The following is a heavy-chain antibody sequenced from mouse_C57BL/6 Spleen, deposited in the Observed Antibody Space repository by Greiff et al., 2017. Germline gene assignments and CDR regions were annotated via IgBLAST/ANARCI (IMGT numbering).Heavy chain of an antibody. J-gene: IGHJ4*01. D-gene: IGHD1-1*01. V-gene: IGHV1-9*01. CDR1: GYTFTGYW. CDR3: AYYYGSSYYAMDY. Sequence: QVQLKESGAELMKPGASVKLSCKATGYTFTGYWIEWVKQRPGHGLEWIGEILPGSGSTTYNEKFKGKATFTADTSSNTAYMQLSSLTTEDSAIYYCAYYYGSSYYAMDYWGQGTSVTVSS. CDR2: ILPGSGST.